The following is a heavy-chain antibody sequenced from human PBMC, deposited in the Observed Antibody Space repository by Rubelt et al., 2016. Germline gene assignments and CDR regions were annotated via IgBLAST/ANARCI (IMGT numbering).Heavy chain of an antibody. CDR3: ARDPLPVRGVIMTPTH. Sequence: QVQLVQSGAEVKKPGASVKVSCKASGYTFTSYGISWVRQAPGQGLEWMGWSSAYNGNKNYAQKLQGIVTITTHTSTSTAYMGLRSLRSDDTAVYYCARDPLPVRGVIMTPTHWGQGTLVTVSS. CDR2: SSAYNGNK. V-gene: IGHV1-18*01. J-gene: IGHJ4*02. CDR1: GYTFTSYG. D-gene: IGHD3-10*01.